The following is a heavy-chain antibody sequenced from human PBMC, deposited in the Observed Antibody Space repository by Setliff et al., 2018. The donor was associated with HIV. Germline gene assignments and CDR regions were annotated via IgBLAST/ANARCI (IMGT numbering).Heavy chain of an antibody. CDR3: ATKVYCTNGVCLDAFDI. CDR1: GYTFTGYF. V-gene: IGHV1-2*06. CDR2: IIPNSAGT. J-gene: IGHJ3*02. Sequence: GASVKVSCKASGYTFTGYFIHWVRQAPGQGLEWMGRIIPNSAGTNYAQKFQGRVTMTRDTSINTAYMELSRLRSDDTAVYYCATKVYCTNGVCLDAFDIWGQGTMVTVSS. D-gene: IGHD2-8*01.